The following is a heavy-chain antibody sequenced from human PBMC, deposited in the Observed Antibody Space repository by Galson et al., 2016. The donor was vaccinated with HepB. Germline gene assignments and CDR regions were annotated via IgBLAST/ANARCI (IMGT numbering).Heavy chain of an antibody. CDR2: ISWAGDSA. J-gene: IGHJ3*02. V-gene: IGHV3-43*01. D-gene: IGHD1-26*01. CDR1: GFPFDEYS. CDR3: AKEKYGTFCAASDI. Sequence: SLRLSCAGSGFPFDEYSIHWVRQGPGKGLEWVCVISWAGDSAYYADYADSVRGRFTVSRDNSKNSAYLQLNNLRTEDTARYYCAKEKYGTFCAASDIWGQGTMVAVSS.